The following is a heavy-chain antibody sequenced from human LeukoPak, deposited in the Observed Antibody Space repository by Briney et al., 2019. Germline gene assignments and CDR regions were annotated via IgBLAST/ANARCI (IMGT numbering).Heavy chain of an antibody. CDR2: IYTSGST. CDR1: GGSISSYY. J-gene: IGHJ5*02. D-gene: IGHD2-15*01. V-gene: IGHV4-4*07. CDR3: ARDSGYCSGGSCYSYSNWFDP. Sequence: SETLSLTCTVSGGSISSYYWSWIRQPAGKGLEWIGRIYTSGSTNYNPSLKSRVTMSVDTSKNQFSLKLSSVTAADTAVYYCARDSGYCSGGSCYSYSNWFDPWGQGTLVTVSS.